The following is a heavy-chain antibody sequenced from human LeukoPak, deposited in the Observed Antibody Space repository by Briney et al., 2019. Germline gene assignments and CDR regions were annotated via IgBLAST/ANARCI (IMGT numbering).Heavy chain of an antibody. D-gene: IGHD2-2*02. CDR1: GFTFSSYA. J-gene: IGHJ4*02. Sequence: GGSLRLSCAASGFTFSSYAMSWVRQALGKGLEWVSAISGSGGSTYYADSVKGRFTISRDNSKNTLYLQMNSLRAEDTAVYYCAKSRADCSSTSCYIKYWGQGTLVTVSS. V-gene: IGHV3-23*01. CDR2: ISGSGGST. CDR3: AKSRADCSSTSCYIKY.